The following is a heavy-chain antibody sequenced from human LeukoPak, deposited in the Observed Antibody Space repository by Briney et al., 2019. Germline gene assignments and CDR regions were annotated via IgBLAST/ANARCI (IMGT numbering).Heavy chain of an antibody. CDR1: GFTFSSYS. Sequence: PGGSLRLSCAASGFTFSSYSMNWVRQAPGEGLEWVSSISRSGSYIYYADSVKGRFTISRDNAKNSLRLQMNSLRAEDTAVYYCARVVRSYYNGMDVWGQGTTVTVSS. D-gene: IGHD3-10*01. V-gene: IGHV3-21*01. CDR3: ARVVRSYYNGMDV. J-gene: IGHJ6*02. CDR2: ISRSGSYI.